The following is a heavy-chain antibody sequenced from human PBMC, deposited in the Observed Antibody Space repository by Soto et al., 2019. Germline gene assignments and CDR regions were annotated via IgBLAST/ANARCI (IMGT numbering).Heavy chain of an antibody. CDR3: VREDSFRDDSAT. D-gene: IGHD3-22*01. Sequence: QVQLVESGGSVVQPGRSLRLSCTTSGFIFRNYGMNWVRQAPDRGLEWVAVIWSDGSKTSYAESVKGRFTISSDDSTKTLYLEMNILRVDDTGVYYCVREDSFRDDSATWGQGTLVTVSS. CDR1: GFIFRNYG. CDR2: IWSDGSKT. V-gene: IGHV3-33*01. J-gene: IGHJ5*02.